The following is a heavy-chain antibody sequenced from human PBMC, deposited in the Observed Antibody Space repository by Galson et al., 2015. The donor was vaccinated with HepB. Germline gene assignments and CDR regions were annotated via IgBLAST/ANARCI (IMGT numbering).Heavy chain of an antibody. V-gene: IGHV3-30*04. Sequence: SLRLSCAASGFTFSDHAMHWVRQAPGKGLEWVAVVSFGGNNIYYADSVKGRFTVSRENSKNMLYLQMNSLRLEDTAIYYCAKDCGSGLRYLEWVVSGNYFDHWGQGSLVTVSS. CDR3: AKDCGSGLRYLEWVVSGNYFDH. D-gene: IGHD3-3*01. CDR2: VSFGGNNI. J-gene: IGHJ4*02. CDR1: GFTFSDHA.